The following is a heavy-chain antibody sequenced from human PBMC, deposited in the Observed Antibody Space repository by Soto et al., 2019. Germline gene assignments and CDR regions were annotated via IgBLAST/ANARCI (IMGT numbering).Heavy chain of an antibody. CDR1: GGSFSGYY. D-gene: IGHD3-22*01. Sequence: SSETLSLTCAVYGGSFSGYYWSWIRQPPGKGLEWIGEINHSGSTNYNPSLKSRVTISVDTSKNQFSLKLSSVTAADTAVYYCARAISATYYDSSGYPFDYWGQGTLVTVSS. CDR2: INHSGST. CDR3: ARAISATYYDSSGYPFDY. V-gene: IGHV4-34*01. J-gene: IGHJ4*02.